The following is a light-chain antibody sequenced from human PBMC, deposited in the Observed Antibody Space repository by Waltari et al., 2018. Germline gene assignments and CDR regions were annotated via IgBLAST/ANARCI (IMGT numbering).Light chain of an antibody. CDR2: EVS. Sequence: QSALTQPPSASGSPGQSVTISCTGTNSDIGAYNYVSWYQQYPGKAPRGVIYEVSQVPPGVPGPFSGSKSGNTASLTVSGLQAEDEAEYHCSSYAGSNGMVFGGGTKVTVL. CDR1: NSDIGAYNY. J-gene: IGLJ3*02. V-gene: IGLV2-8*01. CDR3: SSYAGSNGMV.